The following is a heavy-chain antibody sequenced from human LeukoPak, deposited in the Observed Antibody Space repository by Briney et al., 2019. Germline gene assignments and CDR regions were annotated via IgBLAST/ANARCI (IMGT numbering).Heavy chain of an antibody. J-gene: IGHJ4*02. CDR3: ARGQSTDFWSGYYTPPFDY. D-gene: IGHD3-3*01. CDR1: GYTFTSYY. V-gene: IGHV1-46*01. Sequence: ASVKVSCKVSGYTFTSYYMHWVRQAPGQGLEWMGIINPSGGSTSYAQKFQGRVTMTRDTSTSTVYMELSSLRSEDTAVYYCARGQSTDFWSGYYTPPFDYWGQGTLVTVSS. CDR2: INPSGGST.